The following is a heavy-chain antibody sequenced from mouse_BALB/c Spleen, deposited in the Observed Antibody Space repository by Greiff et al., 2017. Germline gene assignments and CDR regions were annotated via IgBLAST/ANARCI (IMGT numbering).Heavy chain of an antibody. J-gene: IGHJ2*01. CDR1: GYTFTSYW. Sequence: QVQLQQSGAELAKPGASVKMSCKASGYTFTSYWMNWVKQRPGLGLEWIGYINPSTGYTEYNQKFKDKATLTADKSSITAYMQRSSLTSEDSAVYCCESSSYYDYDGYYFDYWGQGTTLTVSS. D-gene: IGHD2-4*01. CDR2: INPSTGYT. V-gene: IGHV1-7*01. CDR3: ESSSYYDYDGYYFDY.